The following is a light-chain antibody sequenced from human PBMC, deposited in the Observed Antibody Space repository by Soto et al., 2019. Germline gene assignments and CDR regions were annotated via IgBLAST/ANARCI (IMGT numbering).Light chain of an antibody. CDR3: QQRSNWPPWT. CDR2: GAS. V-gene: IGKV3D-20*02. J-gene: IGKJ1*01. Sequence: EIVLTQSPGTLSLSPGERATLSCRASQSVSNNYLAWYQQKPGQAPRLLIYGASNRATGIPDRFSGSGSGTDFTLTISRLEPEDFAVYYCQQRSNWPPWTFGQGIKVDIK. CDR1: QSVSNNY.